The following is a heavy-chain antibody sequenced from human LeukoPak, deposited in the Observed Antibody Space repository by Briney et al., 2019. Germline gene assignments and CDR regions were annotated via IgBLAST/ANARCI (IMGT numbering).Heavy chain of an antibody. V-gene: IGHV3-11*06. Sequence: GGSLRLSCAASGFTFSDYYMSWIRQAPGKGLEWVSYISSSSSYTNYADSVKGRFTISRDNAKNSLYLQMNSLRAEDTAVYYCARVGTYYYDSSGYADNWLDPWGQGTLVTVSS. CDR2: ISSSSSYT. CDR3: ARVGTYYYDSSGYADNWLDP. J-gene: IGHJ5*02. CDR1: GFTFSDYY. D-gene: IGHD3-22*01.